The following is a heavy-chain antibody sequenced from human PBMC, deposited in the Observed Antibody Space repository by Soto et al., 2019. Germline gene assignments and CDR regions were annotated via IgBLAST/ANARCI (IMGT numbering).Heavy chain of an antibody. V-gene: IGHV3-23*01. D-gene: IGHD3-10*01. Sequence: PGGSLRLSCAASGFTFSSYAMSWVLQAPGKGLEWVSAISGSGGSTYYADSVKGRFTISRDNSKNTLYLQMNSLRAEDTAVYYCAKAIRSGSYPFYLDYWGQGTLVTVSS. CDR1: GFTFSSYA. J-gene: IGHJ4*02. CDR3: AKAIRSGSYPFYLDY. CDR2: ISGSGGST.